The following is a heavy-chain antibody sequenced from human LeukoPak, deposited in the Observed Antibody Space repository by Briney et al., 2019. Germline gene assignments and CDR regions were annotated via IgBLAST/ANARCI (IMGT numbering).Heavy chain of an antibody. D-gene: IGHD3-3*01. Sequence: SETLSLTCTVPGGSISRSSWSWLRQPAGKGLTWLGFIYYGWRTNYTPSLKSRVTISVDTSKNQFSLKLSSVTAADTAVYYCARGGSITIFGVVTGYYYYYMDGGGKGTTVTVSS. J-gene: IGHJ6*03. CDR1: GGSISRSS. CDR2: IYYGWRT. CDR3: ARGGSITIFGVVTGYYYYYMDG. V-gene: IGHV4-59*01.